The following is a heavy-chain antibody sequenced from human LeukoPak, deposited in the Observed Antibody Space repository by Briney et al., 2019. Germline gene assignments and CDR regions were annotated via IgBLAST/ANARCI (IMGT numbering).Heavy chain of an antibody. CDR3: ARADSSGYYEGVVDY. V-gene: IGHV1-18*01. CDR1: GYTFTSYG. J-gene: IGHJ4*02. D-gene: IGHD3-22*01. Sequence: ASVKVSCKASGYTFTSYGISWVRQAPGQGLEWMGWISAYNGNTNYAQKLQGRVTMTTDTSTSTAYMELRSLRSDDTAVYYCARADSSGYYEGVVDYWGQGTLVTVSS. CDR2: ISAYNGNT.